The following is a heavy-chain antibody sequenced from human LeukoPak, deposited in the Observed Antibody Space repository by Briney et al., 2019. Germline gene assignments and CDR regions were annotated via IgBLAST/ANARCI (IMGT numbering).Heavy chain of an antibody. CDR1: GFTVSSIH. CDR3: TRGGRGSAAVVAPRSFDI. Sequence: GGSLRLSCAASGFTVSSIHMVWVRQAPGKGLEWVSVTYTGGNSYYADSVKGRLIISRDISKNTLYLQMNSLRAEDSALYYCTRGGRGSAAVVAPRSFDIWGQGTMVTVSS. J-gene: IGHJ3*02. D-gene: IGHD3-22*01. CDR2: TYTGGNS. V-gene: IGHV3-53*01.